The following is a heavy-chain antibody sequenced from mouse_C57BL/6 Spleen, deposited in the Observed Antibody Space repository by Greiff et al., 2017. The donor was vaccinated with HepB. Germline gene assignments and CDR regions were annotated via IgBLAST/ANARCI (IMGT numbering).Heavy chain of an antibody. CDR3: TGPGSSYGWYLDV. Sequence: EVKLVESGGGLVQPGGSMKFSCVASGFTFSDYWMNWVRQSPEKGLEWVAQVRLKSDNYATHYAESVKGRFTISRDDSKSSVYLQMNNLRAEDTGIYYCTGPGSSYGWYLDVWGTGTTVTVSS. V-gene: IGHV6-3*01. J-gene: IGHJ1*03. CDR2: VRLKSDNYAT. D-gene: IGHD1-1*01. CDR1: GFTFSDYW.